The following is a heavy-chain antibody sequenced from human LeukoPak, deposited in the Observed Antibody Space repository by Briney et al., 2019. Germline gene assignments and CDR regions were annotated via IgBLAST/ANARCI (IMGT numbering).Heavy chain of an antibody. Sequence: PSQTLSLTCTVSGGSISSGGYYWSWIRQHPGKGLEWIGYIYYSGSTYYNPSLKSRVTISVDTSKNQFSLKLSSVTAADTAVYYCARLSYCTSTTCNHNWFDPWGQGTLVTVSS. D-gene: IGHD2-2*01. J-gene: IGHJ5*02. CDR2: IYYSGST. CDR1: GGSISSGGYY. CDR3: ARLSYCTSTTCNHNWFDP. V-gene: IGHV4-31*03.